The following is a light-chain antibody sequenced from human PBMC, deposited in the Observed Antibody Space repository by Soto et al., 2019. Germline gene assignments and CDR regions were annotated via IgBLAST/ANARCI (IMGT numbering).Light chain of an antibody. CDR2: DAS. CDR1: LNVNSY. V-gene: IGKV3-11*01. J-gene: IGKJ5*01. CDR3: QQRQYWPPIT. Sequence: VLTQSPATLCLSPGERATLSCRASLNVNSYLAWYQQKPGQAPRLLIYDASNRAAGIPARFSGSGSGTDSTLTISSLEPEDFAIYYCQQRQYWPPITFGQGTRLEI.